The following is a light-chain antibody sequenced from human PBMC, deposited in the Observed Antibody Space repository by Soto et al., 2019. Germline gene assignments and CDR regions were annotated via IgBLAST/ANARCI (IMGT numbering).Light chain of an antibody. Sequence: QSALTQPASVSGSPGQSITISCTGTSSDVGGYNYVSWYQQHPGKAPKLMIYDVSNRPSGVSNRFSGSKSGNTASLTISGLQAEDEADYYCRSYTSSSTRGVVFGGGTKLTVL. CDR1: SSDVGGYNY. CDR2: DVS. CDR3: RSYTSSSTRGVV. V-gene: IGLV2-14*01. J-gene: IGLJ2*01.